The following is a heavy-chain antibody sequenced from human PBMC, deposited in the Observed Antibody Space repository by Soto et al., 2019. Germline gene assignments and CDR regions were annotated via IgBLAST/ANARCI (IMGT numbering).Heavy chain of an antibody. Sequence: EVQVVESGGGLVQPGGSLRLSCAASGFTFSTYDMHWVRQAPGKGLEWVSGIGTAGDTYYPGSVKGRFTISREHVKNYLYLQMNSLKAGDTAVYYCARGADSSGYRGLYWYVDLWGRGTLVTVSP. CDR2: IGTAGDT. D-gene: IGHD3-22*01. V-gene: IGHV3-13*01. J-gene: IGHJ2*01. CDR1: GFTFSTYD. CDR3: ARGADSSGYRGLYWYVDL.